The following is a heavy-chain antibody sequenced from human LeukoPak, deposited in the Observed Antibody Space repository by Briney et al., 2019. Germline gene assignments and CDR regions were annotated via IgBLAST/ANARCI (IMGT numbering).Heavy chain of an antibody. CDR3: AKDSWSAYWFYFDY. CDR2: FSGGGDS. D-gene: IGHD3-3*01. V-gene: IGHV3-23*01. CDR1: GFTSGVYA. Sequence: GGSLRLSCVASGFTSGVYAMSWVRQAPGKGLEWVSAFSGGGDSFYADSVRGRFTISRDNSKNTLYLQMNSLRAEDTAVYYCAKDSWSAYWFYFDYWGQGTLVSVSS. J-gene: IGHJ4*02.